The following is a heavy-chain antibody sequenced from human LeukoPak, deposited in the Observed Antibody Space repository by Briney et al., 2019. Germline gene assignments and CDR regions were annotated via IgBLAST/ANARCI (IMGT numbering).Heavy chain of an antibody. J-gene: IGHJ5*02. CDR2: TYYSGST. CDR3: ARASPHCSGGSCYGVVDWFDP. CDR1: GGSISSYY. Sequence: PSETLSLTCTVSGGSISSYYWSWIRQPPGKGLEWIGYTYYSGSTNYNPSLKSRVTISVDTSKNQFSLKLSSVTAADTAVYYCARASPHCSGGSCYGVVDWFDPWGQGTLVTVSS. V-gene: IGHV4-59*01. D-gene: IGHD2-15*01.